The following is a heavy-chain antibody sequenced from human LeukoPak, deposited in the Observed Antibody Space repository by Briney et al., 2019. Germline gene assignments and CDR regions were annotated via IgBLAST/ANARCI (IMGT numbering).Heavy chain of an antibody. V-gene: IGHV1-8*01. CDR3: AREGSSDYYYYYMDV. D-gene: IGHD6-6*01. CDR1: GYTFTSYD. Sequence: ASVKVSCKASGYTFTSYDINWVRQATGQGLEWMGWMNPNSGNTGYAQKFQGRVTMTRSTSISTAYMELSSLRSEDTAVYYCAREGSSDYYYYYMDVWGKGTTVTVSS. CDR2: MNPNSGNT. J-gene: IGHJ6*03.